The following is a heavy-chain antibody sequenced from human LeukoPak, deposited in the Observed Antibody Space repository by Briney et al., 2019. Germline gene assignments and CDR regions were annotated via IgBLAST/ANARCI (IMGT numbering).Heavy chain of an antibody. D-gene: IGHD6-19*01. V-gene: IGHV4-59*08. CDR1: GGSISSYY. CDR2: LCYSGST. Sequence: SETLSLTCTVSGGSISSYYWSWIRQPPGKGLEWIGYLCYSGSTNYNPSLKSRVTISIDTSKNQFSLKLSSVTAADTAVYYCAAIAVAGRNWFDPWGQGTLVTVSS. CDR3: AAIAVAGRNWFDP. J-gene: IGHJ5*02.